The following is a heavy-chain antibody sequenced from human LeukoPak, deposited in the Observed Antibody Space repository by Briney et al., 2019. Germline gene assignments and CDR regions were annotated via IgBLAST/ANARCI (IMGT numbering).Heavy chain of an antibody. CDR3: ARAGWYSSDDYYYYYYMDV. CDR1: GGSFSGYY. D-gene: IGHD6-19*01. CDR2: INHSGST. V-gene: IGHV4-34*01. J-gene: IGHJ6*03. Sequence: PSETLSLTCAVYGGSFSGYYWSWIRQPPGQGLEWIGEINHSGSTNYNPSLKSRVTISVDTSKNQFSLKLSSVTAADTAVYYCARAGWYSSDDYYYYYYMDVWGKGTTVTISS.